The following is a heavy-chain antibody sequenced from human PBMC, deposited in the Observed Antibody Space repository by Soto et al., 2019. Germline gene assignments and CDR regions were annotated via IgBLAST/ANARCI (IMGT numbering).Heavy chain of an antibody. J-gene: IGHJ6*03. CDR1: GFTFSSYA. D-gene: IGHD5-18*01. CDR2: ISGSGGST. CDR3: ANEGTNTAMVSYYYYYMDV. Sequence: PGGSLRLSCVASGFTFSSYAMSWVRQAPGKGLEWVSAISGSGGSTYYADSVKGRFTISRDNSKNTLYLQMNSLRAEDTAVYYCANEGTNTAMVSYYYYYMDVWGKGTTVTVSS. V-gene: IGHV3-23*01.